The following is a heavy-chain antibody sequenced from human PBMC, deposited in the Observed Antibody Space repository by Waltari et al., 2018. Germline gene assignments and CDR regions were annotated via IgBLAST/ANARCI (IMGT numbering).Heavy chain of an antibody. CDR2: LNSSGRT. Sequence: QVQLQESGPGLVRPSETLSLTCPVSGDSISSTSFDWGWVRQSPGKGLEWIGSLNSSGRTYYNPSLKGRVTISVDTSNNHVSLRLSSVTAADTALYFCAKSITMVRGAAGFDPWGQGTLVTVSS. CDR3: AKSITMVRGAAGFDP. CDR1: GDSISSTSFD. D-gene: IGHD3-10*01. V-gene: IGHV4-39*01. J-gene: IGHJ5*02.